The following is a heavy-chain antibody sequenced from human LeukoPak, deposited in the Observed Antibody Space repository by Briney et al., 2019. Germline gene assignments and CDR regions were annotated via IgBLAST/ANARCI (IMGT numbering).Heavy chain of an antibody. J-gene: IGHJ4*02. Sequence: GGSLRLSCAASGFTFSTYALHWVRQAPGKGLEWVAVISYDGSNKYYADSVKGRFTISRGNSKNTLYLQMNSLRAEDTAVYYCARVGYYYGSGYYFDYWGQGTLVTVSS. CDR2: ISYDGSNK. V-gene: IGHV3-30-3*01. CDR3: ARVGYYYGSGYYFDY. D-gene: IGHD3-10*01. CDR1: GFTFSTYA.